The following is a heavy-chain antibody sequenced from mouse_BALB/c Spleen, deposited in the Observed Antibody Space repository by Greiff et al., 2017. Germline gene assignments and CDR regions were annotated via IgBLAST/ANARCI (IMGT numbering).Heavy chain of an antibody. CDR3: TISITTATFDY. CDR2: INPSNGGT. Sequence: QVQLQQSGPELVKPGASVKLSCKASGYTFTSYWMHWVKLRPGQGFEWIGEINPSNGGTNYNDKFKRKATLTVDKSTSTAYLQLSSLTAEDSAVYYCTISITTATFDYWGQGTTLTVSS. V-gene: IGHV1S16*01. J-gene: IGHJ2*01. D-gene: IGHD1-2*01. CDR1: GYTFTSYW.